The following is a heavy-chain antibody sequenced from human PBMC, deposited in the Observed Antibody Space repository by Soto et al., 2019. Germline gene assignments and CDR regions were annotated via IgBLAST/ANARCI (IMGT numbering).Heavy chain of an antibody. CDR1: GGSFSGYY. J-gene: IGHJ3*02. D-gene: IGHD2-15*01. CDR3: ARDHCSGGSCSSFDI. CDR2: INHSGST. V-gene: IGHV4-34*01. Sequence: SETLSLTCAVYGGSFSGYYWSWIRQPPGKGLEWIGEINHSGSTNYNPSLKSRVTISVDTSKNQFSLKLSSVTAADTAVYYCARDHCSGGSCSSFDIWGQGTMVTVSS.